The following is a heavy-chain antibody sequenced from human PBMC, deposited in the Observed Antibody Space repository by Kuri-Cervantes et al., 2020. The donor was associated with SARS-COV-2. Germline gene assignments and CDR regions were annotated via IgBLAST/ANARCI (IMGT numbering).Heavy chain of an antibody. CDR2: ISYDGSNK. CDR3: ARADGITMIVETRPTDY. CDR1: GFTFSSYA. Sequence: GESLKIYCAASGFTFSSYAMHWVRQAPGKGLEWVAVISYDGSNKYYADSVKGRFTISRDNSKNTLYLQMNSLRAEDTAVYYCARADGITMIVETRPTDYWGQGTLVTVSS. J-gene: IGHJ4*02. D-gene: IGHD3-22*01. V-gene: IGHV3-30*04.